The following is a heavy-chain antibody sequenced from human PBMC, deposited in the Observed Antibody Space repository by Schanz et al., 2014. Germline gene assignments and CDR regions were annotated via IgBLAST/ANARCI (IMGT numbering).Heavy chain of an antibody. CDR3: ARDMTSMGESGFYYYGMDV. CDR2: IWYDGSNK. V-gene: IGHV3-33*08. D-gene: IGHD1-26*01. Sequence: VQLLESGGGLVQPGGSLRLSCAGSGFTFSNYAIHWVRQAPGRGLEWVALIWYDGSNKYYAESVKGRFTISRDNPKNTLYLQMNSLRAEDTAVYYCARDMTSMGESGFYYYGMDVWGQGTTATVSS. CDR1: GFTFSNYA. J-gene: IGHJ6*02.